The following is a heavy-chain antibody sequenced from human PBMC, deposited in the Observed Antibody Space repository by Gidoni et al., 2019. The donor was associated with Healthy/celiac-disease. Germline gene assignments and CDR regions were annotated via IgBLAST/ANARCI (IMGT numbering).Heavy chain of an antibody. Sequence: QVQLVESGGGVVQPGRSLRLSCAASGFTFRSYGMHWVRQAPGKGLEWVAVISYDGSNKYYADSVKGRFTISRDNSKNTLYLQMNSLRAEDTAVYYCAKDPYPYSYGRGYFDYWGQGTLVTVSS. CDR2: ISYDGSNK. CDR1: GFTFRSYG. D-gene: IGHD5-18*01. V-gene: IGHV3-30*18. J-gene: IGHJ4*02. CDR3: AKDPYPYSYGRGYFDY.